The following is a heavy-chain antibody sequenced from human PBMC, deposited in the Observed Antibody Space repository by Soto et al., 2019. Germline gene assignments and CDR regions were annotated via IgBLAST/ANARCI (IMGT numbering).Heavy chain of an antibody. D-gene: IGHD6-13*01. V-gene: IGHV3-30*18. CDR2: ISYDGSNK. CDR3: AKGSRIAAEMDY. Sequence: GGSLRLSCAASGFTFSDYYMSWIRQAPGKGLEWVAVISYDGSNKYYADSVKGRFTISRDNSKNTLYLQMNSLRAEDTAVYYCAKGSRIAAEMDYWGQGTLVIVSS. CDR1: GFTFSDYY. J-gene: IGHJ4*02.